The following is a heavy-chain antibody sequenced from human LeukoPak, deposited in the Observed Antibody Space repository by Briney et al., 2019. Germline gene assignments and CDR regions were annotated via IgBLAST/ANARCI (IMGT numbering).Heavy chain of an antibody. V-gene: IGHV1-18*01. CDR3: ARDQFRNSGWYNY. CDR1: GYTFTSYG. D-gene: IGHD6-19*01. J-gene: IGHJ4*02. Sequence: ASVKVSCKASGYTFTSYGIGWVRQAPGQGLEWMGWISAYNGNTNYAQKLQGRVTMTTDTSTSTVYMELRSLRSDDTAVYYCARDQFRNSGWYNYWGQGTLVTVSS. CDR2: ISAYNGNT.